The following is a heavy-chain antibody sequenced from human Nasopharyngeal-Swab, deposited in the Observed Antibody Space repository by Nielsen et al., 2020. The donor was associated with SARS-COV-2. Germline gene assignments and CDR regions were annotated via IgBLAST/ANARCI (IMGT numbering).Heavy chain of an antibody. CDR3: ASGGSSGWRTFDY. CDR1: GFTFSSYS. Sequence: GESLKISCAASGFTFSSYSMNWVRQAPGKGLEWVSYISSSSSTIYYADSVKGRFTISRDNAKNSLYLQMNSLRAEDTAVYYCASGGSSGWRTFDYWGQGTLVTVYS. CDR2: ISSSSSTI. J-gene: IGHJ4*02. V-gene: IGHV3-48*01. D-gene: IGHD6-19*01.